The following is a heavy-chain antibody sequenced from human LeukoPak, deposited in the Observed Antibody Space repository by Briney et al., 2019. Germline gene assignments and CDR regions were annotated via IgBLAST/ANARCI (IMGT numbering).Heavy chain of an antibody. V-gene: IGHV1-46*01. CDR1: GYTFTSYY. CDR2: INPSGGST. CDR3: ATTLPVDTAMAPVATLYYGMDV. Sequence: ASVKVSCKASGYTFTSYYMHWVRQAPGQGLEWMGIINPSGGSTSYAQKFQGRVTMTRDTSTSTVYMELSSLRSEDTAVYYCATTLPVDTAMAPVATLYYGMDVWGRGTTVTVSS. J-gene: IGHJ6*02. D-gene: IGHD5-18*01.